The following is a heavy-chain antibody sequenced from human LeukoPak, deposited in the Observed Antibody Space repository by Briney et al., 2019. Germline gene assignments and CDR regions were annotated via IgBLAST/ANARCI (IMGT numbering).Heavy chain of an antibody. J-gene: IGHJ4*02. CDR1: GFTFSSYA. D-gene: IGHD4-17*01. Sequence: GGSLRLSCAASGFTFSSYAMSWVRQAPGKGLEWVSAISGGGGSTYYADSVKGRFTISRDNSKNTLYLQMNSLRAEDTAVYYCAKLPTVTTSMDYWGQGTLVTVSS. CDR2: ISGGGGST. CDR3: AKLPTVTTSMDY. V-gene: IGHV3-23*01.